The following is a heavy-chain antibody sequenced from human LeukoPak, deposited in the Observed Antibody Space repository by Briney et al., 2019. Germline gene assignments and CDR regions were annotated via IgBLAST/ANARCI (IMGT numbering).Heavy chain of an antibody. D-gene: IGHD3-9*01. CDR1: GFTVSSNY. V-gene: IGHV3-66*02. J-gene: IGHJ4*02. CDR2: IYSGGST. CDR3: ARDITYYDILTGYSPFDY. Sequence: GGSLRLSCAASGFTVSSNYMSWVRQAPGKGLEWVSVIYSGGSTYYADSVKGRFTISRDNSKNTLYLQMNSLRAEDTAVYYCARDITYYDILTGYSPFDYWGQGTLVTVSS.